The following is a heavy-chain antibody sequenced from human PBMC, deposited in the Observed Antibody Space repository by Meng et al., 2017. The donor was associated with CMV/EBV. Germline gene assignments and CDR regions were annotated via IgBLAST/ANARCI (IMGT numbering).Heavy chain of an antibody. CDR3: ARAECSSTSCYSFDY. CDR2: ISSSGSTI. Sequence: GESLKISCAASGFTFSSYEMNWVRQAPGKGLAWVSYISSSGSTIYYADSVKGRFTISRDNAKNSLYLQMNSLRAEDTALYYCARAECSSTSCYSFDYWGQGTLVTVSS. V-gene: IGHV3-48*03. CDR1: GFTFSSYE. J-gene: IGHJ4*02. D-gene: IGHD2-2*02.